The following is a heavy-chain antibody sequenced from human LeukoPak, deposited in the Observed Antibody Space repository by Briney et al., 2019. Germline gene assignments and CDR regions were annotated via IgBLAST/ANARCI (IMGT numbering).Heavy chain of an antibody. D-gene: IGHD3-22*01. J-gene: IGHJ3*02. V-gene: IGHV3-21*01. CDR2: ISSSSSYI. CDR1: GFTFSSYS. CDR3: ARDVYYYDSSGYPGLDAFDI. Sequence: GGSLRLSCAASGFTFSSYSMNWVRQAPGKGLEWVSSISSSSSYIYYADSVKGRFTISRDNAKNSLYLQMNSLRAEDTAVYYCARDVYYYDSSGYPGLDAFDIWGQGTMVTVSS.